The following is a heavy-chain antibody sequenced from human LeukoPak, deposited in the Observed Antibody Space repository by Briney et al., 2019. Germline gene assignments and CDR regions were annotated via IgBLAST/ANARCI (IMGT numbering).Heavy chain of an antibody. Sequence: SETLSLTCTVSGGSISSYYWSWIRQPPGKGLEWIGYIYYSGSTNYNPSLKSRVTISVDTSKNQFSLKLSSVTAADTAVYYCASVTMVRSPGYMDVWGKGTTVTISS. D-gene: IGHD3-10*01. J-gene: IGHJ6*03. CDR1: GGSISSYY. V-gene: IGHV4-59*01. CDR2: IYYSGST. CDR3: ASVTMVRSPGYMDV.